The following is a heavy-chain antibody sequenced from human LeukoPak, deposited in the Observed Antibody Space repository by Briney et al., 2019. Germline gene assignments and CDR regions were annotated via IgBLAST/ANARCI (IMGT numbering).Heavy chain of an antibody. J-gene: IGHJ3*02. CDR1: GGSISSYY. CDR2: IYSSGNT. Sequence: PSETLSLTCTVSGGSISSYYWSWIRQPAGKELEWIGRIYSSGNTNYNPSLKSRVTISVDTSKNQFSLKLTSVIAADTAVYYCARGGGSGSPSIWGQGTMVTVSS. D-gene: IGHD1-26*01. CDR3: ARGGGSGSPSI. V-gene: IGHV4-4*07.